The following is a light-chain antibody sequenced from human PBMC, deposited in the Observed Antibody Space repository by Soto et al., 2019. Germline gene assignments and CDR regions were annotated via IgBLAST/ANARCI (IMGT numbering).Light chain of an antibody. CDR1: SGHSSYI. CDR3: ETWDSNTRV. J-gene: IGLJ2*01. Sequence: QPVLTQSSSASASLGSSVTLTCTLSSGHSSYIIAWHQQQPGKAPRYLMKLEGSGSYNKGSGVPDRFSGSSSGADRYLTISNLQFEDEADYYCETWDSNTRVLGGGTKLTVL. CDR2: LEGSGSY. V-gene: IGLV4-60*02.